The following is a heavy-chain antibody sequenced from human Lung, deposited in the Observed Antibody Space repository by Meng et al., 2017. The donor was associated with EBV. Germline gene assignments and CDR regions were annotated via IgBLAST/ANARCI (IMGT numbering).Heavy chain of an antibody. D-gene: IGHD6-19*01. J-gene: IGHJ4*02. V-gene: IGHV7-4-1*02. CDR1: VVTFTMYP. CDR2: STTNPGNP. CDR3: GTLKYTSGFYGPAY. Sequence: QSRSLMRDAGASVHVSFNTSVVTFTMYPMTSVRQSPGQGLDWMGLSTTNPGNPTYAQVFTGRFVFSVDTSVSTAYLQISSLKAEDTAVYYCGTLKYTSGFYGPAYWGQGALVTVSS.